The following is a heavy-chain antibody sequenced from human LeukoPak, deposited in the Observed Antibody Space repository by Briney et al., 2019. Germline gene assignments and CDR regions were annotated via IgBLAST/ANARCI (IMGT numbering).Heavy chain of an antibody. CDR3: ARDNYGMDV. CDR1: GFTFSSYA. J-gene: IGHJ6*02. CDR2: ISYDGSNK. Sequence: GGSLRLSCAASGFTFSSYAMHWVRQAPGKGLEWVAVISYDGSNKYYADSVKGRFTISRDNSKNTLYLQMNSLRAEDTAVYYCARDNYGMDVWGQGTTVTVS. V-gene: IGHV3-30-3*01.